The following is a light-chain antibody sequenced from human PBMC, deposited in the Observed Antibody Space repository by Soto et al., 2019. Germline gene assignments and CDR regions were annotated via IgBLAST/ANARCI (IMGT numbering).Light chain of an antibody. Sequence: EIVMTQYPLSLPVTTGEPASISCRSSQSLLHSNGYNYLDWYLQKPGQSPQLLIYLGSNRASGVPDRFSGSGSGTDFTLKISRVEAEDVGVYYCMQALQTPLTFGPGTKVDIK. J-gene: IGKJ3*01. CDR2: LGS. V-gene: IGKV2-28*01. CDR1: QSLLHSNGYNY. CDR3: MQALQTPLT.